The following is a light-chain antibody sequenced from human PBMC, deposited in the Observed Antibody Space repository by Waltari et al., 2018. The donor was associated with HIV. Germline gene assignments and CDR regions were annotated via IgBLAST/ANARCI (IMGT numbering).Light chain of an antibody. CDR1: QSVLYSSNNKNY. V-gene: IGKV4-1*01. CDR3: QQYYSTPLP. Sequence: DIVMTQSPDSLAVSLGARATINCKSSQSVLYSSNNKNYLAWYQQKPGQPPKLLIYWASTRESGVPDRFIGRGSGTDFTLTINSLQAEDVAVYYCQQYYSTPLPFGGGPRWRSN. J-gene: IGKJ4*01. CDR2: WAS.